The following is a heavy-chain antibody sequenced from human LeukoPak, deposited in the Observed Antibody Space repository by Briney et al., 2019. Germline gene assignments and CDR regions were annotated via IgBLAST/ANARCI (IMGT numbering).Heavy chain of an antibody. V-gene: IGHV5-51*01. J-gene: IGHJ4*02. CDR1: GYSFSNYW. CDR2: IYPGDYDT. Sequence: GESLKISCKGSGYSFSNYWIAWVRQMPGKGLEYMGIIYPGDYDTRYSPSFRGQVTISVEKSISTAYLQWTSLKASDTAIYYCARAPTSVSNPYYFDSWGQGTLVTVSS. D-gene: IGHD4-11*01. CDR3: ARAPTSVSNPYYFDS.